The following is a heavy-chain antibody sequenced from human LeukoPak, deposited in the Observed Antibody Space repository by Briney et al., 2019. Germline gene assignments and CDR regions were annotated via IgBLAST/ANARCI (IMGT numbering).Heavy chain of an antibody. CDR2: ISSSSSYI. CDR1: GFTFSSYS. J-gene: IGHJ5*02. D-gene: IGHD6-6*01. CDR3: ASEGAARRNWFDP. V-gene: IGHV3-21*01. Sequence: GGSLRLFCAASGFTFSSYSMNWVRQAPGKGLEWVSSISSSSSYIYYADSVKGRFTISRDNAKNSLYLQMNSLRAEDTAVYYCASEGAARRNWFDPWGQGTLVTVSS.